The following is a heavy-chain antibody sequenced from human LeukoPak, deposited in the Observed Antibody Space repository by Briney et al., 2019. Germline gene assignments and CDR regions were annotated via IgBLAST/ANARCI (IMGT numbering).Heavy chain of an antibody. CDR2: ISNSGSTI. CDR3: ARDRSYYDSSGYSRFDY. D-gene: IGHD3-22*01. V-gene: IGHV3-48*03. J-gene: IGHJ4*02. CDR1: GFTFSSYE. Sequence: GGSPRLSCAASGFTFSSYEMNWVRQAPGKGLEWVSYISNSGSTIYYTDSVKGRFTISRDNAKNSLYLQMNSLRAEDTAVYYCARDRSYYDSSGYSRFDYWGQGTLVTVSS.